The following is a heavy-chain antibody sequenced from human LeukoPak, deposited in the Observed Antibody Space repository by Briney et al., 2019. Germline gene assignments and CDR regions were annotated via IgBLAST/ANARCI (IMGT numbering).Heavy chain of an antibody. CDR1: GFTFSGYA. CDR2: ISYDGSNK. J-gene: IGHJ5*02. D-gene: IGHD4-11*01. V-gene: IGHV3-30*01. Sequence: GGSLRLSCAASGFTFSGYAMHWVRQAPGKGLEWVAVISYDGSNKYYADSVKGRFTISRDNSKNTLYLQMNSLRAEDTAVYYCARAKDSNYVHWFDPWGQGTLVTVSS. CDR3: ARAKDSNYVHWFDP.